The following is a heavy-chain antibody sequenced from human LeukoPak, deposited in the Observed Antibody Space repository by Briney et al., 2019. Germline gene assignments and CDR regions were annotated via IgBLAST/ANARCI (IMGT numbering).Heavy chain of an antibody. CDR3: AKAYSGSYYMGYYFDY. CDR2: MSYGGRDK. D-gene: IGHD1-26*01. CDR1: GFSVTTYA. Sequence: GGSLRLSCVASGFSVTTYAIHWVRQAPGKGLEWVAVMSYGGRDKYYADSVKGRFTISRDNAKNSLYLQMNSLRAEDTALYYCAKAYSGSYYMGYYFDYWGQGTLVTVSS. V-gene: IGHV3-30*01. J-gene: IGHJ4*02.